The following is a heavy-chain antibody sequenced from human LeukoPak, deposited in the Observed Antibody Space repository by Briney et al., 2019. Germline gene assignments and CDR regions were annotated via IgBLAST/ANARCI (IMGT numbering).Heavy chain of an antibody. V-gene: IGHV4-4*09. CDR3: ARRTPGPQLDEYVAYYFDL. D-gene: IGHD3/OR15-3a*01. Sequence: SETLSLTCTVSGGSITTDCWIWIRQPPGKGLEWIAYIFSSGMTKYNPSLKSRGTISVDPSKNQLSLKLNSVTAADTAVYYCARRTPGPQLDEYVAYYFDLWGQGTLVTVSS. J-gene: IGHJ4*02. CDR1: GGSITTDC. CDR2: IFSSGMT.